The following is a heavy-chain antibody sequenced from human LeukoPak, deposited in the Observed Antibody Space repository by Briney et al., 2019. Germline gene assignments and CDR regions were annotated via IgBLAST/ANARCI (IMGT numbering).Heavy chain of an antibody. CDR1: GGSFSGYY. D-gene: IGHD2-2*03. J-gene: IGHJ6*03. CDR3: ARGVPGYCSSTSCYLGSNYYYYYYMDV. Sequence: PSETLSLICAVYGGSFSGYYWSWIRQPPGKGLEWIGEINHSGSTNYNPSLKSRVTISVDTSKNQFSLKLSSVTAADTAVYYCARGVPGYCSSTSCYLGSNYYYYYYMDVWGKGTTVTVSS. V-gene: IGHV4-34*01. CDR2: INHSGST.